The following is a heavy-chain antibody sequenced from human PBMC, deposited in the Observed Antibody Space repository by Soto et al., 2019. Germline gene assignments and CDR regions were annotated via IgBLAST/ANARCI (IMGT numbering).Heavy chain of an antibody. J-gene: IGHJ4*02. CDR3: ALTAEDRLVRSLDY. Sequence: QVQLVQSGAEVKKPWASVKVSCKASGYTFSDHHLHWVRQAPGQGLEWMGWINPKSGGISNAQKFQGRVTLTSDTSNSTAYMEVKSLRSDDTAVYYCALTAEDRLVRSLDYWGQGTLVTVSS. V-gene: IGHV1-2*02. CDR2: INPKSGGI. D-gene: IGHD2-8*02. CDR1: GYTFSDHH.